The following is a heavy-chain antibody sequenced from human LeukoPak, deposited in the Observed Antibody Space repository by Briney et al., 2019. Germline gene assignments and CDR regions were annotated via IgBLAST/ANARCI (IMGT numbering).Heavy chain of an antibody. V-gene: IGHV4-4*07. J-gene: IGHJ4*02. CDR1: GGSISSYY. CDR2: IYTSGST. D-gene: IGHD4-17*01. CDR3: ARHGDYEGYFDY. Sequence: SETLSLTCTVSGGSISSYYWSWIRQPAGKGLEWIVRIYTSGSTNYNPSLKSRVTISVDKSKNQFSLKLSSVTAADTAVYYYARHGDYEGYFDYWGQGTLVTVSS.